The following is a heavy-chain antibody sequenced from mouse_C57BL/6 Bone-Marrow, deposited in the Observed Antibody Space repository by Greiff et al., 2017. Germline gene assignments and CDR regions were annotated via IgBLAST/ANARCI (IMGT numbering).Heavy chain of an antibody. Sequence: VQLQQPGAELVKPGASVKLSCKASGYTFTSYWMHWVKQRPGQGLEWIGMIHPNGGSTTYNAKFQGKATLTVDKSSSTAYMQLSSLTSDDSAVYYCARFYYGNCYAMDYWGQGTSVTVSS. CDR3: ARFYYGNCYAMDY. CDR2: IHPNGGST. CDR1: GYTFTSYW. J-gene: IGHJ4*01. V-gene: IGHV1-64*01. D-gene: IGHD2-1*01.